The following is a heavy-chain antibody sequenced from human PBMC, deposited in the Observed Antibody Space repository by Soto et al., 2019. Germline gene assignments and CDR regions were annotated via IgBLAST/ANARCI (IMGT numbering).Heavy chain of an antibody. CDR1: GGSISSSSYY. J-gene: IGHJ4*02. V-gene: IGHV4-39*01. D-gene: IGHD6-6*01. Sequence: LSLTCTVSGGSISSSSYYWGWIRQPPGKGLEWIGSIYYSGSTYYNPSLKSRVTISVDTSKNQFSLKLSSVTAADTAVYYCARLGAARSLYYFDYWGQVTLVPVSS. CDR3: ARLGAARSLYYFDY. CDR2: IYYSGST.